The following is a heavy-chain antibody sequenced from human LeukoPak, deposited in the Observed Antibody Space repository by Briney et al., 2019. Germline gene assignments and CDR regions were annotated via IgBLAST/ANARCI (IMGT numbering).Heavy chain of an antibody. V-gene: IGHV3-33*01. CDR1: GFTFSSYG. CDR3: ARAPYDSWSGYYNPTFDY. D-gene: IGHD3-3*01. J-gene: IGHJ4*02. Sequence: GGSLRLSCAASGFTFSSYGMHWVRQAPGKGLEWVAVIWYDGSNKYYADSVKGRFTVSRDNSKNTLYLQMNSLRAEDTAVYYCARAPYDSWSGYYNPTFDYWGQGTLVTVSS. CDR2: IWYDGSNK.